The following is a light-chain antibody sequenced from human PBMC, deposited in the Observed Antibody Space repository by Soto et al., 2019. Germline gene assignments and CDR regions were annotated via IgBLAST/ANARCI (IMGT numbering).Light chain of an antibody. J-gene: IGLJ1*01. Sequence: QSALTQPASVSGSPGQSITISCTGTISDVGGYDYVSWYQQHPGKAPKLMIYDVSNRPSGVSNRFSGSKSGNTASLTISGLQADDEADYYCSSYTTSSTSVFGTGTKVTVL. CDR1: ISDVGGYDY. V-gene: IGLV2-14*01. CDR3: SSYTTSSTSV. CDR2: DVS.